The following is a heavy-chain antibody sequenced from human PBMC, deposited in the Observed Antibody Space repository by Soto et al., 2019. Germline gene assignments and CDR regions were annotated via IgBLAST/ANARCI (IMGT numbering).Heavy chain of an antibody. CDR2: FSATSENT. D-gene: IGHD6-13*01. Sequence: EVQLLESGGGLVQPGGSLRLSCVGSGFFFSSYTMTWVRQAPGKGLEWVSSFSATSENTYYADSVRGRFTISRDNSKDTLFLQMNSLPAEDTAMYYCAKAREQQWVRLPFDYWGQGILVIVDS. V-gene: IGHV3-23*01. CDR1: GFFFSSYT. J-gene: IGHJ4*02. CDR3: AKAREQQWVRLPFDY.